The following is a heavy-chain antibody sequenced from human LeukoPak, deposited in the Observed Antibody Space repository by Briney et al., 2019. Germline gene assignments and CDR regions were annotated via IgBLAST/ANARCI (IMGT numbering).Heavy chain of an antibody. CDR3: ARRKAGRGVVPAPYGMDV. J-gene: IGHJ6*02. CDR1: GYTFTSYD. D-gene: IGHD2-2*01. V-gene: IGHV1-8*01. CDR2: MNPNSGNT. Sequence: ASVKVSCKASGYTFTSYDINWVRQATGQGLEWMGWMNPNSGNTGYAQKFQGRVPMTRNTSISTAYMELSSLRSEDTAVYYCARRKAGRGVVPAPYGMDVWGQGTTVTVSS.